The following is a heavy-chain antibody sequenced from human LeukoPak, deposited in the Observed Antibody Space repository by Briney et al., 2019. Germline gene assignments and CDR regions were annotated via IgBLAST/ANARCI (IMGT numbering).Heavy chain of an antibody. CDR3: ARVRTITIFGVVIPDAFDI. J-gene: IGHJ3*02. D-gene: IGHD3-3*01. CDR1: GFTFSSYW. CDR2: INTDGSST. Sequence: GGSLRLSCAASGFTFSSYWMHWVRQAPGKGLVWVSRINTDGSSTSYADSVKGRFTISRDNAKNTLYLQMNSLRAEDTAVYYCARVRTITIFGVVIPDAFDIWGQGTMVTVSS. V-gene: IGHV3-74*01.